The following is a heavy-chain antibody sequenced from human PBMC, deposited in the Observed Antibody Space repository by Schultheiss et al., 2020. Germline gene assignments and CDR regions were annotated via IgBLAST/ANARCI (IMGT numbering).Heavy chain of an antibody. CDR2: IKSKTDGGTT. V-gene: IGHV3-15*01. CDR3: TTDRNDYGDYKGSYP. J-gene: IGHJ5*02. Sequence: GGSLRLSCAASGFTFSNAWMSWVRQAPGKGLEWVGRIKSKTDGGTTDYAAPVKGRFTISRDDSKNTLYLQMNSLKTEDTAVYYCTTDRNDYGDYKGSYPWGQGTLVTVSS. D-gene: IGHD4-17*01. CDR1: GFTFSNAW.